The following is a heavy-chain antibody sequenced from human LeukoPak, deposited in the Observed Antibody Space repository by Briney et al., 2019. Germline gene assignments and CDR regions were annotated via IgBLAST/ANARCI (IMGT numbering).Heavy chain of an antibody. CDR3: AKDGQSFNSMYAYFDS. J-gene: IGHJ4*02. V-gene: IGHV3-23*01. CDR1: GFTFRNFA. D-gene: IGHD2-8*01. CDR2: IGGGDT. Sequence: GGSLRLSCSASGFTFRNFAIGLVRQAPREGLEWVSSIGGGDTHYAHSVKRGFTISRGDSGSTVDLQMSSLRAEDTAVYYCAKDGQSFNSMYAYFDSWGQGTLVTVSS.